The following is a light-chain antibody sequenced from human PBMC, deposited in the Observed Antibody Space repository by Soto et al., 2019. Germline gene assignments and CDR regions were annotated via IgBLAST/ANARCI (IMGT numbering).Light chain of an antibody. CDR1: TGAVTSASY. CDR3: LLYYGNIQV. Sequence: QAVVIQEPSLTVSPGETVTLTCASSTGAVTSASYPNWLQQKPGQAPRALVHSTSNKHSWTPARFSGSLLGGKAALTLSGVQPEDEDDYYCLLYYGNIQVFGRGTKLTVL. J-gene: IGLJ3*02. CDR2: STS. V-gene: IGLV7-43*01.